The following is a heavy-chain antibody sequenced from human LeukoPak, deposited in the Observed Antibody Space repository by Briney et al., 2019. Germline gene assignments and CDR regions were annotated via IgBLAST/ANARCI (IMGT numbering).Heavy chain of an antibody. Sequence: ASVKVSCKASGYTFTSYGISWVRQAPGQGLEWMGWISAYNGNTNYAQKLQGRVTMTTDTSTSTAYMVLRSLRSDDTAVYYCARDRGRFSEWPGDYWGQGTLVTVSS. J-gene: IGHJ4*02. V-gene: IGHV1-18*01. CDR2: ISAYNGNT. CDR1: GYTFTSYG. CDR3: ARDRGRFSEWPGDY. D-gene: IGHD3-3*01.